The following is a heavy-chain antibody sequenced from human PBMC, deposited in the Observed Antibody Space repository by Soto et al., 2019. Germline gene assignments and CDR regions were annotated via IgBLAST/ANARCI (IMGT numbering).Heavy chain of an antibody. D-gene: IGHD6-13*01. CDR2: IVPIYRTA. Sequence: QVQLVQSGAEVKKPGSSVKVSCKASGGTFSSYRINWVRQAPGQGLEWVGGIVPIYRTADYAQKFQGRVIITADESARTAYMELRSLKSQDTAVYYCARDSGAKLSSSWGQGTLVTVSS. CDR1: GGTFSSYR. V-gene: IGHV1-69*01. CDR3: ARDSGAKLSSS. J-gene: IGHJ4*02.